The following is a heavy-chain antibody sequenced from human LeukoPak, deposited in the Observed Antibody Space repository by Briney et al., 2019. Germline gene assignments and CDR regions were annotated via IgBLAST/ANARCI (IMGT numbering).Heavy chain of an antibody. CDR3: ARGSGFGV. V-gene: IGHV3-23*01. CDR2: ISGSGGST. D-gene: IGHD3-9*01. Sequence: PGGSLRLSCAASGFTFSNYAMSWVRQAPGKGLEWVSGISGSGGSTNYADSVKGRYTISRDNSKNTLYLQMNSLRVEDTAVYYCARGSGFGVWGQGTLVTVSS. CDR1: GFTFSNYA. J-gene: IGHJ4*02.